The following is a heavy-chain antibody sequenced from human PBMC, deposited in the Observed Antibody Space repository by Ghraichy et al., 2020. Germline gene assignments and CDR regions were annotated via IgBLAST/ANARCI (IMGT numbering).Heavy chain of an antibody. D-gene: IGHD3-22*01. Sequence: SETLSLTCTVSGGSISSSSYYWGWIRQPPGKGLEWIGSIYYSGSTYYNPSLKSRVTISVDTSKNQFSLKLSSVTAADTAVYYCARHRSAYYDSSGYYSRDAFDIWGQGTMVTVSS. J-gene: IGHJ3*02. CDR1: GGSISSSSYY. CDR2: IYYSGST. V-gene: IGHV4-39*01. CDR3: ARHRSAYYDSSGYYSRDAFDI.